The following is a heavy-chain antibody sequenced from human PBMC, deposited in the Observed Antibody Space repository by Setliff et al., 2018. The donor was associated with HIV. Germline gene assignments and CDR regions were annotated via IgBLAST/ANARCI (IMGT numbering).Heavy chain of an antibody. V-gene: IGHV4-61*10. CDR1: GGPISSAPYY. D-gene: IGHD6-13*01. J-gene: IGHJ4*02. CDR2: IHHSGGT. Sequence: PSETLSLTCTVSGGPISSAPYYWNWVRQPAGKGLEWIGYIHHSGGTQYNPSLMSRLAMSVDSSKNQFSLSLSSVTAADTAVYYCARLPDINSWPFDYWARGTLVTVSS. CDR3: ARLPDINSWPFDY.